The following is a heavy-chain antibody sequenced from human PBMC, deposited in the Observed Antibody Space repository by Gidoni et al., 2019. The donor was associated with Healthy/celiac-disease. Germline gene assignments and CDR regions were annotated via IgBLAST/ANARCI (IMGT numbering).Heavy chain of an antibody. CDR3: ARGSLGYDFWSGPMDV. V-gene: IGHV1-8*01. Sequence: QVPLVQSGAEVKKPGASVQVSCKASGYTFTSYDINWVRQATGQGLEWMGWMNPNSGNTGYAQKFQGRVTMTRNTSISTAYMELSSLRSEDTAVYYCARGSLGYDFWSGPMDVWGQGTTVTVSS. CDR2: MNPNSGNT. D-gene: IGHD3-3*01. CDR1: GYTFTSYD. J-gene: IGHJ6*02.